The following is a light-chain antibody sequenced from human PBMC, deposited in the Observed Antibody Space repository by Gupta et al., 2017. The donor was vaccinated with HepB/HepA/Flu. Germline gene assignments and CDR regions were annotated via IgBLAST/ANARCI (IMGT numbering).Light chain of an antibody. V-gene: IGLV2-14*03. J-gene: IGLJ1*01. Sequence: QSALTQPASVSGSPGQSITLSCTGTSSDVGGYNYVSWYQQHPGKAPKLMIYDVSNRPSGVSNRFSGSKSGNTASLTISGLQAEDEADYYCSSYTSSSISFGTGTKVTVL. CDR1: SSDVGGYNY. CDR3: SSYTSSSIS. CDR2: DVS.